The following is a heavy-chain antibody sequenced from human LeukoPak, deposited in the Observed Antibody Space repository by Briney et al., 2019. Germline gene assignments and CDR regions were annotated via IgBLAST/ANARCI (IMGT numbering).Heavy chain of an antibody. J-gene: IGHJ4*02. CDR3: VAVASHYLRGGPCHYYIY. Sequence: GGSLRLSCAASSFDFIGTWMTWVRQAPGKGLEWVGRIKSNSAGGTADYAAPVQGRFTISRDDSKDTPYLQMNSLKTEDTAVYYCVAVASHYLRGGPCHYYIYWGQGTLVTVSS. CDR1: SFDFIGTW. V-gene: IGHV3-15*01. CDR2: IKSNSAGGTA. D-gene: IGHD2-2*01.